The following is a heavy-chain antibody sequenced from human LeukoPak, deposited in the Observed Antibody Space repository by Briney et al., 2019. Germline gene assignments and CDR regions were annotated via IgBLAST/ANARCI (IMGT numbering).Heavy chain of an antibody. CDR3: ARAGGGYYYYYYMDV. D-gene: IGHD4-23*01. CDR1: GGTFSSYA. J-gene: IGHJ6*03. CDR2: IIPIFGTA. V-gene: IGHV1-69*06. Sequence: GASVKVSCKASGGTFSSYAISWVRQAPGQGLEWMGGIIPIFGTANYAQKFQGRVTITADKSTSTAYMEPRSLRSDDTAVYYCARAGGGYYYYYYMDVWGKGTTVTISS.